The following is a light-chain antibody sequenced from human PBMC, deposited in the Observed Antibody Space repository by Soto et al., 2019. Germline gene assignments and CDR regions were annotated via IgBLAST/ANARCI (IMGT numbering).Light chain of an antibody. V-gene: IGKV1-27*01. CDR2: AAS. CDR3: HTSHSARVT. CDR1: QGISNS. Sequence: DIQMTQSPSSLSASVGDRVTITCRASQGISNSLAWYQQNAGKSPKLLIYAASNFQSGVPSRFSGSGSGTDFSHTISSLQPEDVATYYCHTSHSARVTFGGGTKVEIK. J-gene: IGKJ4*02.